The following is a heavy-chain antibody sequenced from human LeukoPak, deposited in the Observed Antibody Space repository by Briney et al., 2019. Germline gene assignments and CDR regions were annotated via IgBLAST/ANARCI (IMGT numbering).Heavy chain of an antibody. CDR1: GGSISSGSCY. V-gene: IGHV4-61*02. D-gene: IGHD5-24*01. CDR2: IYTSGST. CDR3: AKGGRDGYNYLGY. Sequence: SETLSLTCTVSGGSISSGSCYWSWIRQPAGKGLEWIGRIYTSGSTNYNPSLKSRVTISVDTSKNQFSLKLSSVTAADTAVYYCAKGGRDGYNYLGYWGQGTLVTVSS. J-gene: IGHJ4*02.